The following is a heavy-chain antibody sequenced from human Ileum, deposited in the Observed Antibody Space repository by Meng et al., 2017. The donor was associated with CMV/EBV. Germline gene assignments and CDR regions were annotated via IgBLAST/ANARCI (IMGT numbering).Heavy chain of an antibody. D-gene: IGHD3-3*01. CDR3: ARYHLSTIFGSFDP. J-gene: IGHJ5*02. CDR1: GGSIGSCDYC. V-gene: IGHV4-30-4*08. CDR2: IYYSGST. Sequence: SGGSIGSCDYCLSWIRQPPGKGLEWIEYIYYSGSTYYNPSLKSRVTISVDTSKNQFSLKLSSVTAADTAVYYCARYHLSTIFGSFDPWGQGTLVTVSS.